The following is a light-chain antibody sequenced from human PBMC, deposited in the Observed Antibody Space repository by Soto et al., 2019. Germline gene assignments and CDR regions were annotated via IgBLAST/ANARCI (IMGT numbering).Light chain of an antibody. CDR2: AGS. J-gene: IGKJ1*01. CDR3: QQYGTAPWT. V-gene: IGKV3-20*01. Sequence: EIVLTQSPGTLSLSPGERATLSCRASQSVSNNYLAWYQQKPGQAPRLLIYAGSNRARGIPDRFGGGGSGTDFTLTVSRLEPEDFAVYDCQQYGTAPWTFGQGTKV. CDR1: QSVSNNY.